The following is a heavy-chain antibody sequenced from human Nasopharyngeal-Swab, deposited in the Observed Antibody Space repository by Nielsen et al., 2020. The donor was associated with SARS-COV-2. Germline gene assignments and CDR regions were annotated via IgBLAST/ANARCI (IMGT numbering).Heavy chain of an antibody. D-gene: IGHD2-2*01. V-gene: IGHV3-23*01. Sequence: WIRQPPGKGLEWVSAISGSGGSTYYADSVKGRFTISRDNSKNTLYLQMNSLRAEDTAVYHCVISSTSRYGDVLDIWGQGTMVTVSS. CDR2: ISGSGGST. CDR3: VISSTSRYGDVLDI. J-gene: IGHJ3*02.